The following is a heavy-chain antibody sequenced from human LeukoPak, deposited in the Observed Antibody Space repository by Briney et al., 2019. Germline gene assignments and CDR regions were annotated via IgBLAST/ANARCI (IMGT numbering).Heavy chain of an antibody. J-gene: IGHJ4*02. CDR2: ISGSGGST. V-gene: IGHV3-23*01. CDR1: GFTFSSYA. Sequence: TGRSLRLSCAASGFTFSSYAMSWVRQAPGKGLEWVSAISGSGGSTYYADSVKGRFTISRDNSKNTLYLQMNSLRAEDTAVYYCAKERNDHHYFDYWGQGTLVTVSS. CDR3: AKERNDHHYFDY. D-gene: IGHD1-1*01.